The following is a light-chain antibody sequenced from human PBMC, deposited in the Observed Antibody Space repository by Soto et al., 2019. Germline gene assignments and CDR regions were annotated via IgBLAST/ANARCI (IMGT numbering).Light chain of an antibody. CDR3: QSYDSSNHVV. Sequence: NFMLTQPHSVSESPGKTVTISCTRSSGSIAGNYVQWYQQCPGSAPTSMIFENNQRPSAVPDRFSGSIDSSSNSASLTISGLKTEDEADYYCQSYDSSNHVVFGGGTKVTVL. V-gene: IGLV6-57*04. CDR2: ENN. CDR1: SGSIAGNY. J-gene: IGLJ2*01.